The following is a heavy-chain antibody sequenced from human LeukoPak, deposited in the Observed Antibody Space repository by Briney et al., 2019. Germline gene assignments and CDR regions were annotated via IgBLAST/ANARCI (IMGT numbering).Heavy chain of an antibody. CDR3: ARDLTGTVFDY. D-gene: IGHD1-20*01. Sequence: GGSLRLSCAASGFTFSSYAMSWVRQAPGKGLEWVSYISSSGSTIYYADSVKGRFTISRDNAKNSLYLQMNSLRAEDTAVYYCARDLTGTVFDYWGQGTLVTVSS. V-gene: IGHV3-48*04. CDR2: ISSSGSTI. J-gene: IGHJ4*02. CDR1: GFTFSSYA.